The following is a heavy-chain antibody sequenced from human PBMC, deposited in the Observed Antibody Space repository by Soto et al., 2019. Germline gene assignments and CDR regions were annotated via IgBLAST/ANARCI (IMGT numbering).Heavy chain of an antibody. D-gene: IGHD1-26*01. CDR1: GGSISSYY. Sequence: SETLSLTCTVSGGSISSYYWSWMRQPPGKGLEWIGYIYYSGSTNYNPSLKSRVTISVETSKNQFSLKLSSVTAADTAVYYCARHEGSIVGATRIDYWGQGTLVTVSS. V-gene: IGHV4-59*08. J-gene: IGHJ4*02. CDR3: ARHEGSIVGATRIDY. CDR2: IYYSGST.